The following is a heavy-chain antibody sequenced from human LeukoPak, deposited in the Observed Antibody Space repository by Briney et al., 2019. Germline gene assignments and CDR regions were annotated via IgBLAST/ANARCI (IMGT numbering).Heavy chain of an antibody. V-gene: IGHV4-31*03. J-gene: IGHJ4*02. CDR2: IYYSGST. CDR1: GGSISSGGYY. CDR3: ARDHPLGPALSYFDY. Sequence: PSETLSLTCTVSGGSISSGGYYWSWIRQHPGKGLEWIGYIYYSGSTYYNPSLKSRVTISVDTSKNQFSLKLSSVTAADTAVYYCARDHPLGPALSYFDYWGQGTLVTVSS. D-gene: IGHD1-14*01.